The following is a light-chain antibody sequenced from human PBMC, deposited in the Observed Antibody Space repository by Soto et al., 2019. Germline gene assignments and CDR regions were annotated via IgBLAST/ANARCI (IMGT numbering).Light chain of an antibody. J-gene: IGLJ2*01. CDR3: AAWDDSLSGQV. Sequence: QPVLTQPPSASGTPGQRVTISCSGSSSNIGSNYVYWYQQLPGRAPKLLISRNNQRPSGVPDRCSGSKSGTSASLAISGLRSEDEADYYCAAWDDSLSGQVFGGGTKLTVL. CDR2: RNN. CDR1: SSNIGSNY. V-gene: IGLV1-47*01.